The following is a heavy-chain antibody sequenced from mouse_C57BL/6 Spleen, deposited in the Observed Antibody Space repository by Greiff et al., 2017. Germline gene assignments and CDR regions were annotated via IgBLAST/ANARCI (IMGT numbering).Heavy chain of an antibody. J-gene: IGHJ2*01. CDR1: GFTFSSYA. CDR3: ARGPGNYAHY. Sequence: EVQLVESGGGLVKPGGSLKLSCAASGFTFSSYAMSWVRQTPEKRLEWVATISDGGSYTYYPDNVKGRFTISRDNAKNNLYLQMSHLKSEDTAMYYCARGPGNYAHYWGQGTTLTVSS. V-gene: IGHV5-4*01. D-gene: IGHD2-1*01. CDR2: ISDGGSYT.